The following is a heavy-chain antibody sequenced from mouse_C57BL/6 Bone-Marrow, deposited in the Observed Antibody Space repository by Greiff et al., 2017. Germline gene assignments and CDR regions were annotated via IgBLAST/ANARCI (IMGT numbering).Heavy chain of an antibody. CDR2: TFYSGIT. V-gene: IGHV3-3*01. CDR3: ARDHGSSYLQYYFDY. Sequence: EVKLQESGPSLVRPSQTLSLTCTVTGFSINSDCYWIWIRQFPGNKLEYIGYTFYSGITYYNPSLESRTYITRDTSKNQFSLKLSSVTTEDTAPYYCARDHGSSYLQYYFDYWGQGTTLTVSS. D-gene: IGHD1-1*01. J-gene: IGHJ2*01. CDR1: GFSINSDCY.